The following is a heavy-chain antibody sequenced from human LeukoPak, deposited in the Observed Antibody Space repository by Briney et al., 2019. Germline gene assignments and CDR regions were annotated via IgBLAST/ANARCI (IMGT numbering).Heavy chain of an antibody. Sequence: GGSLRLSCAASGFTISDYWMSWVRQAPGKGLEWVAFIRYDGSNKYYADSVKGRFTISRDNSKNTLYLQMNSLRAEDTAVYYCAKDGLPIAARPYAFDYWGQGTLVTVSS. CDR2: IRYDGSNK. CDR1: GFTISDYW. J-gene: IGHJ4*02. CDR3: AKDGLPIAARPYAFDY. V-gene: IGHV3-30*02. D-gene: IGHD6-6*01.